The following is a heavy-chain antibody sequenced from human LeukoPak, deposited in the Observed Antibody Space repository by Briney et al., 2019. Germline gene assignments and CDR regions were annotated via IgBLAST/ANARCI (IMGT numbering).Heavy chain of an antibody. CDR1: GYTFTNYD. CDR2: INAGNGNT. J-gene: IGHJ4*02. CDR3: ARVARYYDSSGYYGY. V-gene: IGHV1-3*01. Sequence: ASVKVSSKASGYTFTNYDINWVRQATGQGLEWMGWINAGNGNTKYSQKFQGRVTITRDTSASTAYMELSSLRSEDTAVYYCARVARYYDSSGYYGYWGQGTLVTVSS. D-gene: IGHD3-22*01.